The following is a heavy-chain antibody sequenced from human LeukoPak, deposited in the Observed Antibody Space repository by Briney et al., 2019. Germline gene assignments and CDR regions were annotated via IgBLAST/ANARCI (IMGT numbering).Heavy chain of an antibody. CDR1: GFTFSSYG. V-gene: IGHV3-33*01. CDR3: VTGVTAAAPFFDY. J-gene: IGHJ4*02. D-gene: IGHD6-13*01. Sequence: GRSLRLSCAASGFTFSSYGMHWVRQAPGKGLEWVVVIWYDGSNKYYADSVKGRFTISRDNSKNTLYLQMNSLRAEDTAVYYCVTGVTAAAPFFDYWGQGTLVTVSS. CDR2: IWYDGSNK.